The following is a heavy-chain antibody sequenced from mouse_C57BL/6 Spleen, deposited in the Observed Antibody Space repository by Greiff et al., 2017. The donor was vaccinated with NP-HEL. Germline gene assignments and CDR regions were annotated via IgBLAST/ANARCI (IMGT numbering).Heavy chain of an antibody. D-gene: IGHD1-1*01. V-gene: IGHV1-18*01. Sequence: VQLQQSGPELVKPGASVKIPCKASGYTFTDYNMDWVKQSHGKSLEWIGDINPNNGGTIYNQKFKGKATLTVDKSSSTAYMELRSLTSEDTAVYYCARSASIYYYGSSYEGWYFDVWGTGTTVTVSS. J-gene: IGHJ1*03. CDR2: INPNNGGT. CDR3: ARSASIYYYGSSYEGWYFDV. CDR1: GYTFTDYN.